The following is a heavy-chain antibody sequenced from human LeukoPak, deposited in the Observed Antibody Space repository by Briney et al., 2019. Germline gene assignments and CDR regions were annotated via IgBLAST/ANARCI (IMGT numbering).Heavy chain of an antibody. CDR2: IMQEGVEK. CDR3: ARDWGYSSNWDLFDY. V-gene: IGHV3-7*01. Sequence: GALRLSCAASGFTFSDYWTRWGRHAPRRGGEWGSNIMQEGVEKYYVDSVKGRFTISRDNAKNSLYLQMNSLRDEDTAVYYCARDWGYSSNWDLFDYWGQGILVTVSS. J-gene: IGHJ4*02. CDR1: GFTFSDYW. D-gene: IGHD6-13*01.